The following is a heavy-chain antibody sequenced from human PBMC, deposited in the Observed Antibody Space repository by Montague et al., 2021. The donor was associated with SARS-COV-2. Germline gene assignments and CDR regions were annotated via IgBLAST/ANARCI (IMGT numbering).Heavy chain of an antibody. CDR2: IDWDDDK. D-gene: IGHD3-9*01. CDR3: ARIRDYDILTGSYSGFDY. J-gene: IGHJ4*02. CDR1: GFSLSTSGMC. Sequence: PALVKPTQTPTLTCTFSGFSLSTSGMCVSWIRQPPGKALEWLALIDWDDDKYYSTPLKTRLTISKDTSKNQVVLTMTNMDPVDTATYYCARIRDYDILTGSYSGFDYWGQGTLVTVSS. V-gene: IGHV2-70*01.